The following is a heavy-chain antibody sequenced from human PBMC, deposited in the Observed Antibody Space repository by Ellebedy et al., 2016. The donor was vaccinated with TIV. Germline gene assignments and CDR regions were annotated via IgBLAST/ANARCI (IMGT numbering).Heavy chain of an antibody. J-gene: IGHJ4*02. V-gene: IGHV3-23*01. D-gene: IGHD6-19*01. CDR3: ARDSGQRAVAATGAY. Sequence: GESLKISCAASGFTFNTYAMNWVRQAPGKGLEWVSSISVGGGTTYYADSVQGRFTISRDNSKNTLFLQMNSLRAEDTALYYCARDSGQRAVAATGAYWGQGTLVTVSS. CDR2: ISVGGGTT. CDR1: GFTFNTYA.